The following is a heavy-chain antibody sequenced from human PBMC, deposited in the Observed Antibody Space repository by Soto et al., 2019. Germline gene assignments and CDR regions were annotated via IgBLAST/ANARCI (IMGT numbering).Heavy chain of an antibody. CDR2: IFYSGST. Sequence: QVQLQESGPGLVKPSQTLSLICTVSGGSINSGGYYWNWTRQHPGKGLEWIGYIFYSGSTYYNPFLTSRVTISADTSENQFSLNLSSVTAADTAVYFCARGYRLSGYSSSWVFDYWGQGTLVNVSS. D-gene: IGHD6-13*01. J-gene: IGHJ4*02. CDR3: ARGYRLSGYSSSWVFDY. V-gene: IGHV4-31*03. CDR1: GGSINSGGYY.